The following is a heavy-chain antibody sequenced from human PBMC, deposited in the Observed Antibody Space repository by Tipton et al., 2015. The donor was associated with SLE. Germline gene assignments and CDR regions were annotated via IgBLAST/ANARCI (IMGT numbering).Heavy chain of an antibody. D-gene: IGHD1-14*01. J-gene: IGHJ3*02. Sequence: ILSLTCAVYGGSFSGYYWSWIRQPPGKGLEWIGEINHSGSTNYNPSLKSRVTISVDTSKNQFSLKLSSVTAADTAVYYCARGNPDAFDIWGQGTMVTVSS. CDR2: INHSGST. V-gene: IGHV4-34*01. CDR3: ARGNPDAFDI. CDR1: GGSFSGYY.